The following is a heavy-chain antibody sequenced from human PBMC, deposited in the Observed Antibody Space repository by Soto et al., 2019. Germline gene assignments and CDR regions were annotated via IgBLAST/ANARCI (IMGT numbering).Heavy chain of an antibody. J-gene: IGHJ4*02. V-gene: IGHV1-8*01. CDR3: ARGVSAGVDY. CDR1: GYSFTSLD. D-gene: IGHD1-26*01. CDR2: MEPSTGRT. Sequence: QVQLVQSGAEVREPGASVKVSCKASGYSFTSLDINWVRQTAGQGLEWMGWMEPSTGRTGYAQKFQGRVTITRDTSIHTAYMELTTLTSDDTAFYYCARGVSAGVDYWGQGTLVIVSS.